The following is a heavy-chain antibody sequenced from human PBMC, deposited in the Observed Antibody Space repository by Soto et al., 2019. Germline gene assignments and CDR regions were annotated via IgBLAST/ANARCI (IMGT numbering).Heavy chain of an antibody. D-gene: IGHD1-20*01. J-gene: IGHJ3*02. CDR2: MNPNSGNT. Sequence: ASVKVSCKASGYTFTSYDINWVRQATGQGLEWMGWMNPNSGNTGYAQKFQGRVTMTRNTSISTAYMELSSLRSEDTAVYYCARDRITGTDPAFDIWGQGTMVTVSS. CDR1: GYTFTSYD. CDR3: ARDRITGTDPAFDI. V-gene: IGHV1-8*01.